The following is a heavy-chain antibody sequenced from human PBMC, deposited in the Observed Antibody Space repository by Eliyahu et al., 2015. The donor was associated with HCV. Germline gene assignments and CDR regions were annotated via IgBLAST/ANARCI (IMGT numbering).Heavy chain of an antibody. J-gene: IGHJ3*01. CDR2: INHSGST. D-gene: IGHD3-22*01. CDR1: GGSFSGYY. CDR3: ARVHYYDSTSPAL. Sequence: QVQLQQWGAGLLKPSETLSLTCAVYGGSFSGYYWSWIRQPPGKGLEXIGEINHSGSTNYNPSLKSRVTISVDTSKNQFSLKLSSVTAADTAVYYCARVHYYDSTSPALWGQGTMVTVSS. V-gene: IGHV4-34*01.